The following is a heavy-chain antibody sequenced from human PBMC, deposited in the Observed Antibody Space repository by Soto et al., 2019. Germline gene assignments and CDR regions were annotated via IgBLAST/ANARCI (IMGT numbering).Heavy chain of an antibody. CDR2: INHSGST. D-gene: IGHD7-27*01. J-gene: IGHJ5*02. V-gene: IGHV4-34*01. Sequence: SETLSLTCAVYGGSFSGYYWSWIRQPPGKGLEWIGEINHSGSTNYNPSLKSRVTISVDTSKSQFSLKLSSVTAADTAVYYCARGVLSGDYWFDPWGQGTLVTVSS. CDR3: ARGVLSGDYWFDP. CDR1: GGSFSGYY.